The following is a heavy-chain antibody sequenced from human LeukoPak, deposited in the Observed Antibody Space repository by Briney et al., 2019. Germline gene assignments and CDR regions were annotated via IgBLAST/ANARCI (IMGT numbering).Heavy chain of an antibody. V-gene: IGHV1-2*02. CDR3: VRGGIRGSEAELDY. D-gene: IGHD3-10*01. CDR2: SNPYNGGT. Sequence: ASVKVSCEASGYTFTRHYIHWVRQAPGQGLEGMGWSNPYNGGTNYLQKFRGRVILNRDTSIRTAYVEVTRLTSDDTDGYYRVRGGIRGSEAELDYWGQGTLLTVS. CDR1: GYTFTRHY. J-gene: IGHJ4*02.